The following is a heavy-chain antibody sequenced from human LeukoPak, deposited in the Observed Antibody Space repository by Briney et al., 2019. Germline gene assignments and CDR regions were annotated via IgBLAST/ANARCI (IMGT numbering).Heavy chain of an antibody. Sequence: ASVKVSCKASGYTFPSYFMHWVRQAPGQGLEWMGIINPTGGSTTYAQKFQGRVTMTRDTSTSTVYMELSSLRSEDTAVYYCARTTSLRGFWSGYYVYWGQGTLVTVSS. D-gene: IGHD3-3*01. J-gene: IGHJ4*02. V-gene: IGHV1-46*01. CDR2: INPTGGST. CDR1: GYTFPSYF. CDR3: ARTTSLRGFWSGYYVY.